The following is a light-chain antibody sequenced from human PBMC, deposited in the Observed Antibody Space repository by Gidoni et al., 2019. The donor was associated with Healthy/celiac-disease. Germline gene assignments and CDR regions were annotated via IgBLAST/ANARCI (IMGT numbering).Light chain of an antibody. Sequence: EILLTPSPGTLSLSPGERATLSCRASQSVSSSYLAWYQQKPGQAPRLLIYGASSRATGIPDRFSGSGSGTDFTLTISRLEPEDFAVYYCQQYGSSPQTFXQXTKVEIK. V-gene: IGKV3-20*01. CDR3: QQYGSSPQT. CDR2: GAS. CDR1: QSVSSSY. J-gene: IGKJ1*01.